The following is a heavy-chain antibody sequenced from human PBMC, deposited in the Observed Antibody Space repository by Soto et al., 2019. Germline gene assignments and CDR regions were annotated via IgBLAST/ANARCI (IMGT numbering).Heavy chain of an antibody. J-gene: IGHJ4*02. CDR1: GGSFSGYY. CDR3: ARMKYCSSTSCQPKYSSGWYYFDY. CDR2: INHSGST. Sequence: KTSETLSLTCAVYGGSFSGYYWSWIRQPPGKGLEWIGEINHSGSTNYNPSLESRVTISVDTSKNQFSLKLSSVTAADTAVYYCARMKYCSSTSCQPKYSSGWYYFDYWGQGTLVTVSS. V-gene: IGHV4-34*01. D-gene: IGHD2-2*01.